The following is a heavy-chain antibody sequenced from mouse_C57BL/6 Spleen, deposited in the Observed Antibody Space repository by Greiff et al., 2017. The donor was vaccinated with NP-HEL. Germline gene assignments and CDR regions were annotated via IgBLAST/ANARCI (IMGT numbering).Heavy chain of an antibody. CDR3: ARLQLRLPIDY. Sequence: VQLQQSGPELVKPGASVKISCKASGYSFTGYYMNWVKQSPERSLEWIGEINPSTGGTTYNQQFKAKATLTEAKSSSTAYMKIKRLTSEDSAVYYCARLQLRLPIDYWGQGTTLTVSS. J-gene: IGHJ2*01. CDR2: INPSTGGT. CDR1: GYSFTGYY. D-gene: IGHD3-2*02. V-gene: IGHV1-42*01.